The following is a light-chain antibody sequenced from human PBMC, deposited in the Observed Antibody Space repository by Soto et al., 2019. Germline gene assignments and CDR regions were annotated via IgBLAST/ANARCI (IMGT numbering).Light chain of an antibody. Sequence: DIQLTQSPSSLSASVGDRVTITCRASRPITNYLNWYQQKPGRAPKLLVSAASSLQGAVPSRFSAGGSETEFTLAINSLQSEDYATYFCQQSYTSPWTFGQGTSVEIK. J-gene: IGKJ1*01. CDR3: QQSYTSPWT. CDR1: RPITNY. CDR2: AAS. V-gene: IGKV1-39*01.